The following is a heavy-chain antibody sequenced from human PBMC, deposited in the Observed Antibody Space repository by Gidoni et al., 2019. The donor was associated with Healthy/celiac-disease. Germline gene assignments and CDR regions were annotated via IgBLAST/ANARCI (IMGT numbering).Heavy chain of an antibody. CDR2: SYCGVST. CDR1: GLPVSSNY. Sequence: VRLVESGGGLLQPGGSLRPSSAASGLPVSSNYMSWVRQAPGEGLECVSVSYCGVSTYYSDSVKGRFTISSDNSKYPLYLQMNSLRAEDTAVYYCARDTRGYSYGYYYYYGMYVWGQGTTVTVS. D-gene: IGHD5-18*01. CDR3: ARDTRGYSYGYYYYYGMYV. J-gene: IGHJ6*02. V-gene: IGHV3-53*01.